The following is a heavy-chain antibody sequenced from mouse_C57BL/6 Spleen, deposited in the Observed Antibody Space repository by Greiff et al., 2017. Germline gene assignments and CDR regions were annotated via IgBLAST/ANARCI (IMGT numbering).Heavy chain of an antibody. CDR1: GFNIKDDY. V-gene: IGHV14-4*01. J-gene: IGHJ2*01. D-gene: IGHD2-3*01. CDR3: TRWFLLDY. CDR2: IDPENGDT. Sequence: VQLQQSGAELVRPGASVKLSCTASGFNIKDDYMHWVKQRPEQGLEWIGWIDPENGDTEYASKFQGKATITADTSSNTAYLQLSSLTSEDTAVYYCTRWFLLDYWGQGTTLTVSS.